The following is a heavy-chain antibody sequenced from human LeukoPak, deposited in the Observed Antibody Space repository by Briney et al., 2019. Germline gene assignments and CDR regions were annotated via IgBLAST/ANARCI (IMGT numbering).Heavy chain of an antibody. CDR1: VGSFSGYY. CDR2: INHSGST. D-gene: IGHD2-15*01. Sequence: SETLSLTRAVYVGSFSGYYWSWIRHPPGKGLEWSGEINHSGSTNYNPSLKSRVTISVDTPKSQFSLKLSSGTAADTAVYYCARTRIVVVAARNWFDPWGQGTLVTVSS. J-gene: IGHJ5*02. CDR3: ARTRIVVVAARNWFDP. V-gene: IGHV4-34*01.